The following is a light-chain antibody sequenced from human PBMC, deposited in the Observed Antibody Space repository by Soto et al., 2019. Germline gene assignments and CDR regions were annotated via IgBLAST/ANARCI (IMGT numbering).Light chain of an antibody. CDR2: DAS. CDR3: QQRSNWPPYT. J-gene: IGKJ2*01. V-gene: IGKV3D-20*02. Sequence: EIVLTQSPGTLSLSPGERATLSCRASQSVSSSYLAWYQQKPGQAPRLLIYDASNRATGIPARFSGSGSGTDFTLTINSLEPEDFAVYYCQQRSNWPPYTFGQGTKVDIK. CDR1: QSVSSSY.